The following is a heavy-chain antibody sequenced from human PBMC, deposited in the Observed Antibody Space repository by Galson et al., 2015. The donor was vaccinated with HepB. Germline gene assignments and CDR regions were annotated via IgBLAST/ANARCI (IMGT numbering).Heavy chain of an antibody. Sequence: SVKVSCKASGYTFTSYAMHWVRQAPGQRLEWMGWINAGNGNTKYSQKFQGRVTITRDTSASTAYMELSSLRSEDTAVYYCARGPACSGGSCYSWFDPWGQGTLVTVSS. CDR3: ARGPACSGGSCYSWFDP. D-gene: IGHD2-15*01. CDR2: INAGNGNT. CDR1: GYTFTSYA. V-gene: IGHV1-3*01. J-gene: IGHJ5*02.